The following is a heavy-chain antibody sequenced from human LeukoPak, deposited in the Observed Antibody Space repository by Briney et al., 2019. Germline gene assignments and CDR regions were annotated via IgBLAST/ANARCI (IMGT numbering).Heavy chain of an antibody. CDR2: ISDSGSAI. V-gene: IGHV3-48*04. J-gene: IGHJ4*02. CDR3: ARKKTRGLDY. Sequence: PGGSLRLSCAASGFSFSNAWMTWVRQAPGKGLGWVSYISDSGSAIYYADSVKGRLTISRDNAKNSLYLQMNSLRVDDTAIYYCARKKTRGLDYWGQGTLVTVSS. D-gene: IGHD3-10*01. CDR1: GFSFSNAW.